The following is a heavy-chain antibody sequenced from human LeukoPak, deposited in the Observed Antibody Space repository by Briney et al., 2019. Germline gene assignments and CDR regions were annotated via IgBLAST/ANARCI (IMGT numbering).Heavy chain of an antibody. CDR3: ARDLRWLQCFDY. D-gene: IGHD5-24*01. CDR1: GFSFSDYA. Sequence: PGRSLRLSCAASGFSFSDYALHWVRQAPGKGLEWVAIISYDGSNKEYADSVKGRFTISRDNSKNTLYLQMNSLRVEDTAVYYCARDLRWLQCFDYWGRGTLVTVSS. V-gene: IGHV3-30-3*01. J-gene: IGHJ4*02. CDR2: ISYDGSNK.